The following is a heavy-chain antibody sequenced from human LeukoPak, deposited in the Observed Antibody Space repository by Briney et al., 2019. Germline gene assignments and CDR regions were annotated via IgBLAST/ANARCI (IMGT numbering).Heavy chain of an antibody. J-gene: IGHJ5*02. CDR3: ARGRGAYDDYEGDL. CDR1: GFTFSGYA. D-gene: IGHD4-17*01. CDR2: ISYDGSNK. Sequence: QAGGCLRLSCAASGFTFSGYAMHWVRQAPCKGLEWVSVISYDGSNKYYADSVKGRFTISRDNSKNTLYLQMNSLRVEDTAVYYCARGRGAYDDYEGDLWGQGTLVTVSS. V-gene: IGHV3-30-3*01.